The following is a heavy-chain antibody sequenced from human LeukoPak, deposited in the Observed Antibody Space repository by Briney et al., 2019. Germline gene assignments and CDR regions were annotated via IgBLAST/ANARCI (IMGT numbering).Heavy chain of an antibody. J-gene: IGHJ3*02. D-gene: IGHD2-21*02. CDR3: ARDQGHIVVVTAIRGAFDI. Sequence: GGSLRLSCAASGFTFSSYSMNWVRQAPGKGLEWVSSISSSSSYIYYADSVKGRFTISRDNAKNSLYLQMNSLRAEDTAVYYCARDQGHIVVVTAIRGAFDIWGQGTMVTVSS. CDR1: GFTFSSYS. V-gene: IGHV3-21*01. CDR2: ISSSSSYI.